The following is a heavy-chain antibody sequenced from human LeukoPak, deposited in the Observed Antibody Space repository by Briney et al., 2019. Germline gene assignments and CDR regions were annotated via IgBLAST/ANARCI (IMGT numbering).Heavy chain of an antibody. J-gene: IGHJ6*02. Sequence: RASVKVSCKASGYTFTSYAMHWVRQAPGQRLEWMGWINAGNGNTKYSQKFQGRVTITRDTSASTAYMELSSLRSEDTAVYYCARDREFIPMDVWGQGTTVTVSS. CDR3: ARDREFIPMDV. V-gene: IGHV1-3*01. CDR2: INAGNGNT. D-gene: IGHD3-10*01. CDR1: GYTFTSYA.